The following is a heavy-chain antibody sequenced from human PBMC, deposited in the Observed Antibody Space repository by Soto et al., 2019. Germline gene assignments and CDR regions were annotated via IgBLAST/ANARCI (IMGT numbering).Heavy chain of an antibody. Sequence: SETLSLTCTVSGGSISSSSYYWGWIRQPPGKGLEWIGSIYYSGSTYYNPSLKSRVTISVDTSKNQFSLKLSSVTAADTAVYYCASFFYYDFWSGYYEGPYFDYWGQGTLVTVSS. J-gene: IGHJ4*02. D-gene: IGHD3-3*01. V-gene: IGHV4-39*01. CDR2: IYYSGST. CDR1: GGSISSSSYY. CDR3: ASFFYYDFWSGYYEGPYFDY.